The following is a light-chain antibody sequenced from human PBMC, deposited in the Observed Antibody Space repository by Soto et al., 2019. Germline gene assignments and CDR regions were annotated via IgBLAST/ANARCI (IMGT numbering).Light chain of an antibody. CDR3: AAWDDRLNAVV. V-gene: IGLV1-44*01. J-gene: IGLJ2*01. CDR1: SSNIGSHT. CDR2: RTN. Sequence: QSVLTQPSSASGTPRQSVNISCSGTSSNIGSHTVNWYQQIPGKAPQLFIFRTNERPSGVPDRFSGSKSVTSASLAISGLHSDDDADYYCAAWDDRLNAVVFGGGTKVTVL.